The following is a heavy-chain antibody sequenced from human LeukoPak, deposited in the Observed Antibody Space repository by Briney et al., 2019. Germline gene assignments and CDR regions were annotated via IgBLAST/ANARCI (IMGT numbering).Heavy chain of an antibody. Sequence: GGSLRLSCAASGFTFSRYWMSWVRQAPGKGLEWVAHIKQDGSEKYYVDSVKGRFTISRDNAKNSMYLQMNSLRAEDTAVYYCARGGRELPSARRSKPGNWFDPWGQGSLVTVSS. CDR2: IKQDGSEK. CDR3: ARGGRELPSARRSKPGNWFDP. V-gene: IGHV3-7*01. D-gene: IGHD5-24*01. CDR1: GFTFSRYW. J-gene: IGHJ5*02.